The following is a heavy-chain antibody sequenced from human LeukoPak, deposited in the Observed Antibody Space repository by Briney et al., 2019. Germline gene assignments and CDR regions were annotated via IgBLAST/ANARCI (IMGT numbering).Heavy chain of an antibody. J-gene: IGHJ6*02. D-gene: IGHD3-3*01. V-gene: IGHV3-66*01. Sequence: GGSLRLSCAASGFTFSNYWMHWVRQAPGKGLEWVSIIYSGGSTYYADSVKGRFAISRDNSKNTLHLQMNSLRAEDTAVYYCARCLLVQGYYYGMDVWGQGTTVTVSS. CDR3: ARCLLVQGYYYGMDV. CDR1: GFTFSNYW. CDR2: IYSGGST.